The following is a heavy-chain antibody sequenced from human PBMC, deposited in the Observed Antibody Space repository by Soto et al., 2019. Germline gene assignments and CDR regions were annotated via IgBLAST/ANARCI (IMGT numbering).Heavy chain of an antibody. CDR2: IYFNGST. V-gene: IGHV4-59*01. CDR3: ASVTFGGIVLAH. D-gene: IGHD3-16*01. CDR1: AASFSKYY. J-gene: IGHJ4*02. Sequence: SETLSLTCTVSAASFSKYYWTWIRQPPGKGLEWIGYIYFNGSTKYNPSLEGRLTISIDTPKKEFSLKLTSVTAADAAVYYCASVTFGGIVLAHWGQGTLVTVSS.